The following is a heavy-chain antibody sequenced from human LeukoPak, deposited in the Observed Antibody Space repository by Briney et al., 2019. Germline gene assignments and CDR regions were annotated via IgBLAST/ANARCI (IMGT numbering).Heavy chain of an antibody. CDR2: ISSSSSTI. D-gene: IGHD3-16*01. CDR1: GFTFSSYS. V-gene: IGHV3-48*01. J-gene: IGHJ4*02. Sequence: GGSLRLSCAASGFTFSSYSMNWVRQAPGKGLEWVSYISSSSSTIYYADSVKGRFTISRDNAKNSLYLQMNSLRAEDTAAYYCARGGQFMITPPIDWGQGTLVTVSS. CDR3: ARGGQFMITPPID.